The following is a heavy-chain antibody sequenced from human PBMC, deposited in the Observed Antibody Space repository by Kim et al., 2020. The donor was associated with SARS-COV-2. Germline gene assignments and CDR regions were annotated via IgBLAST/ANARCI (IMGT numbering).Heavy chain of an antibody. V-gene: IGHV3-30*02. CDR3: AKDKSFFMSTFGGGSGGMDV. Sequence: GRFTISRDSSKNTLYLQIDSLRPEDTAVYFCAKDKSFFMSTFGGGSGGMDVWGQGTTVTVSS. J-gene: IGHJ6*02. D-gene: IGHD3-16*01.